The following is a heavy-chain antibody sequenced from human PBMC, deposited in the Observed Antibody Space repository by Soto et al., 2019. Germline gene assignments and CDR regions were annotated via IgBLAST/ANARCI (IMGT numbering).Heavy chain of an antibody. J-gene: IGHJ6*02. V-gene: IGHV1-69*13. CDR3: ARGYYYDSSGFISPYPYYYYGMDV. CDR1: GGTFSSYA. Sequence: ASVKVSCKASGGTFSSYAISWVRQAPGQGLEWMGGIIPIFGTANYAQKFQGRVTITADESTSTAYMELSSLRSEDTAVYYCARGYYYDSSGFISPYPYYYYGMDVWGQGTTVTVSS. CDR2: IIPIFGTA. D-gene: IGHD3-22*01.